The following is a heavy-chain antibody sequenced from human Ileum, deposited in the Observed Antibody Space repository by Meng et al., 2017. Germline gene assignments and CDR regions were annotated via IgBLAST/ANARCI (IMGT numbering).Heavy chain of an antibody. CDR3: AKNGRDRSFDY. V-gene: IGHV4-4*02. J-gene: IGHJ4*02. CDR1: GDSISRSNW. CDR2: IYLGATN. D-gene: IGHD3-16*02. Sequence: QVEVSGPGLCEPSGTLSLPFVFSGDSISRSNWWSWLRQSPEKGLEWIGEIYLGATNNYHPSLESRVTMSVDKSKNQYSLDLTSVTAADTAVYYCAKNGRDRSFDYWGQGILVTVSS.